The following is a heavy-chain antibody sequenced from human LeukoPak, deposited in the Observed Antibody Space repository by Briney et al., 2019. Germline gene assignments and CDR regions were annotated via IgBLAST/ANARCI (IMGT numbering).Heavy chain of an antibody. D-gene: IGHD6-19*01. J-gene: IGHJ4*02. CDR3: ARHSSSGWYDVDH. V-gene: IGHV4-28*01. CDR2: IYYSGST. Sequence: SDTLSLTCAVSGYSISSSNWWGWIRQSPGKGLEWIGYIYYSGSTYYNSSLKSRVTMSVDTSKNQFSLKVSSVTAVDTAVYYCARHSSSGWYDVDHWGQGTLVTVSS. CDR1: GYSISSSNW.